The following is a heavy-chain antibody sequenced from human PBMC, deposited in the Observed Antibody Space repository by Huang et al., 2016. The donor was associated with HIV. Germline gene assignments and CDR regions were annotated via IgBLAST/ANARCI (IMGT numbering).Heavy chain of an antibody. Sequence: QVQLQESGPGLVKPSETLSLTCSVSGDSMRRHYWSWIRQPPGKGLQWIGTVFNTWSTNSNPSFQTRVTISLDTSRIQFSLTLKSVTPADTAVYYCAQEKSFGNWANNWFDPWGQGTLVAVSS. CDR1: GDSMRRHY. D-gene: IGHD3-16*01. CDR3: AQEKSFGNWANNWFDP. V-gene: IGHV4-59*08. CDR2: VFNTWST. J-gene: IGHJ5*02.